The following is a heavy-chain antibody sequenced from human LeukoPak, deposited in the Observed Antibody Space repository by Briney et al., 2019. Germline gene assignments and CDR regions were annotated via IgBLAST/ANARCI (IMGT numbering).Heavy chain of an antibody. V-gene: IGHV3-48*04. CDR1: GFTFSSYG. J-gene: IGHJ4*02. D-gene: IGHD6-13*01. Sequence: GGSLRLSCAASGFTFSSYGMHWVRQAPGKGLEWVSGISWNSGSIGYADSVKGRFTISRDNAKNSLYLQMNSLRAEDMAVYYCARDPGIAAAGTVGYFDYWGQGILVTVSS. CDR3: ARDPGIAAAGTVGYFDY. CDR2: ISWNSGSI.